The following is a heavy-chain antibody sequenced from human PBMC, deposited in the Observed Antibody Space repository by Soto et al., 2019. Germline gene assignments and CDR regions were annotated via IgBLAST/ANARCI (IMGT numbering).Heavy chain of an antibody. J-gene: IGHJ5*02. CDR2: IIPMSGTA. CDR3: ANSSGSYASTWFDP. Sequence: QVQLVQSGAEVKKPGSSVKVSCKASGGTFSTDALNWVRQVPGQGLEWMGGIIPMSGTANYAQKFQGRVTITADESTSTAYMELSGLKPDDTAVYFCANSSGSYASTWFDPWGQGTLVTVSS. CDR1: GGTFSTDA. V-gene: IGHV1-69*01. D-gene: IGHD6-19*01.